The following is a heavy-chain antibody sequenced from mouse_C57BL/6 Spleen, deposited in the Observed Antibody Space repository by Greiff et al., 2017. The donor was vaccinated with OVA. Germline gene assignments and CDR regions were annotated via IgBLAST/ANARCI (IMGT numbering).Heavy chain of an antibody. CDR3: AMAQLRFPYDAMDY. D-gene: IGHD3-1*01. V-gene: IGHV1-74*01. CDR2: IHPSDSDT. Sequence: VQLQQPGAELVKPGASVKVSCKASGYTFTSYWMHWVKQRPGQGLEWIGRIHPSDSDTNYNQKFKGKATLTVDKSSSTAYMQLSSLTSEDSAVYYCAMAQLRFPYDAMDYWGQGTSVTVSS. J-gene: IGHJ4*01. CDR1: GYTFTSYW.